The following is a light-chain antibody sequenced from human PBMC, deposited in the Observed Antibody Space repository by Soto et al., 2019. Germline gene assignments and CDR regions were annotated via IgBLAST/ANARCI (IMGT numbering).Light chain of an antibody. CDR3: QQSFSTPRT. J-gene: IGKJ1*01. Sequence: DIQMTQSPSSLSASVGDRVTITCRASQSITNYLNWYQQKPGKAPKLLIYAASSLQSGVPSRFSGSGSGTDFTLTISSLQPEDFATYYCQQSFSTPRTFGQGAKVDFK. CDR2: AAS. V-gene: IGKV1-39*01. CDR1: QSITNY.